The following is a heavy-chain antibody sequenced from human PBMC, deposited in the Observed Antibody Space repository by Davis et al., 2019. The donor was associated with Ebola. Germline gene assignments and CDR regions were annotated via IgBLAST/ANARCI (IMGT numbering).Heavy chain of an antibody. CDR1: GFTFTLFR. D-gene: IGHD5-18*01. CDR2: VGPDRST. J-gene: IGHJ4*02. V-gene: IGHV3-69-1*01. CDR3: AVGGIHLWLEGNWYVDH. Sequence: PGGSLRPSCAASGFTFTLFRMSWVRQPPGKGLEWVSGVGPDRSTHYSDSVRGRFTISRDNAKNSLYLQMNSLRVEDTAVYYCAVGGIHLWLEGNWYVDHWGLGTLVTVSS.